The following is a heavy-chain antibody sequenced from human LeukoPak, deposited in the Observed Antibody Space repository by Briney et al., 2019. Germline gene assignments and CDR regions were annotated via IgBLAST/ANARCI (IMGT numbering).Heavy chain of an antibody. CDR3: ARYQSWVTMIVVASDY. V-gene: IGHV3-23*01. D-gene: IGHD3-22*01. CDR2: ISGSGGST. J-gene: IGHJ4*02. CDR1: GFTFSSYA. Sequence: GGSLRLSCAASGFTFSSYAMSWVRQAPGKGLEWVLAISGSGGSTYYADSVKGRFTISRDNSKNTLYLQMNSLRAEDTAVYYCARYQSWVTMIVVASDYWGQGTLVTVSS.